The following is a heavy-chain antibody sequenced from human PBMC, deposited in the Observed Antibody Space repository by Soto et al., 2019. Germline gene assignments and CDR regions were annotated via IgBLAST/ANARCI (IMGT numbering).Heavy chain of an antibody. CDR1: GYTFTGYY. Sequence: GASVKVSCKASGYTFTGYYMHWVRQAPGQGLEWMGWINPNSGGTNYAQKFQGRVTMTRDTSISTAYMELSRLRSDDTAVYYCARDGLRVLRCLEWNRGKWFDPWGQGTLVTVSS. J-gene: IGHJ5*02. D-gene: IGHD3-3*01. V-gene: IGHV1-2*02. CDR3: ARDGLRVLRCLEWNRGKWFDP. CDR2: INPNSGGT.